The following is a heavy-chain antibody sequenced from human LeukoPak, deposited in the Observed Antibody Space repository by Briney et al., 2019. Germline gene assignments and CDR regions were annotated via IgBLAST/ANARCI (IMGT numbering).Heavy chain of an antibody. CDR1: GGSISSGGYY. J-gene: IGHJ6*02. D-gene: IGHD6-19*01. Sequence: SETLSLTCTVSGGSISSGGYYWSWIRQPPGKGLEWIGEINHSGSTNYNPSLKSRVTISVDTSKNQFSLKLSSVTAADTAVYYCARDRYSGSYGMDVWGQGTTVTVSS. CDR3: ARDRYSGSYGMDV. V-gene: IGHV4-39*07. CDR2: INHSGST.